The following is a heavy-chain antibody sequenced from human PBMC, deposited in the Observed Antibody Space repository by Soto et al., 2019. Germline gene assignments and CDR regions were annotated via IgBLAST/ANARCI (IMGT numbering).Heavy chain of an antibody. CDR2: INHSGST. CDR3: ARIISAAKFVHYYYGMDV. D-gene: IGHD2-2*01. J-gene: IGHJ6*02. V-gene: IGHV4-34*01. CDR1: GGSFSGYY. Sequence: ASETLSLTCAVYGGSFSGYYWSWIRQPPGKGLEWIGEINHSGSTNYNPSLKSRVTISVDTSKNQFSLKLSSVTAADTAVYYCARIISAAKFVHYYYGMDVWGQGTTVTVSS.